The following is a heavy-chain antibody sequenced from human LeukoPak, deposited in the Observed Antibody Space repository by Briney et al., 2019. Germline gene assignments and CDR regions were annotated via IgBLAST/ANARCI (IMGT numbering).Heavy chain of an antibody. CDR3: ARDFDYGDSSYFDY. CDR1: GYTFTSHG. CDR2: INPSGGST. V-gene: IGHV1-46*01. Sequence: ASVKVSCKASGYTFTSHGISWVRQAPGQGLEWMGIINPSGGSTSYAQKFQGRVTMTRDMSTSTVYMELSSLRSEDTAVYYCARDFDYGDSSYFDYWGQGTLVTVSS. D-gene: IGHD4-17*01. J-gene: IGHJ4*02.